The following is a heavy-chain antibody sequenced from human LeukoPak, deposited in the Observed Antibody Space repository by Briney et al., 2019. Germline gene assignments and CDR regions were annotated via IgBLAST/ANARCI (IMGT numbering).Heavy chain of an antibody. CDR1: GGTFSSYA. D-gene: IGHD6-13*01. J-gene: IGHJ1*01. V-gene: IGHV1-2*02. CDR2: INPNSGGT. Sequence: ASVKVSCKASGGTFSSYAISWVRQAPGQGLEWMGWINPNSGGTNYAQKFQGRVTMTRDTSISTAYMELSRLRSDDTAVYYCARVLGQQPFFQHWGQGTLVTVSS. CDR3: ARVLGQQPFFQH.